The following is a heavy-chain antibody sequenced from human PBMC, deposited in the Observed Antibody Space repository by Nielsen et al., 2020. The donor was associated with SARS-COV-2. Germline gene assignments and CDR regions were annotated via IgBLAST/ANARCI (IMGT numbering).Heavy chain of an antibody. CDR2: IYGSGTRA. D-gene: IGHD2-21*01. CDR3: AKVLVKGECDY. V-gene: IGHV3-23*03. J-gene: IGHJ4*02. CDR1: GNTSSSSA. Sequence: GESLKISCTASGNTSSSSAMSWLRQAPGKGLEWVSLIYGSGTRAYYADSVRGRFSISRDNSKNTLYLQINSLRVEDTAVYYCAKVLVKGECDYWGQGTVVTVSP.